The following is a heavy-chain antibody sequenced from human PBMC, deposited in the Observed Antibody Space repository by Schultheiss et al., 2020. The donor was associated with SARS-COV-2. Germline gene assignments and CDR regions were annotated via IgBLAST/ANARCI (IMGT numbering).Heavy chain of an antibody. V-gene: IGHV4-59*12. Sequence: SETLSLTCTVSGDSISNYYWSWIRQPPGKGLEWIGYIYYTGSTNYNPSLKSRVTISVDTSKNQFSLKLSSVTAEDTAVYYCARDRGGDLTFDYWGQGTLVTVAS. CDR2: IYYTGST. CDR3: ARDRGGDLTFDY. D-gene: IGHD2-15*01. CDR1: GDSISNYY. J-gene: IGHJ4*02.